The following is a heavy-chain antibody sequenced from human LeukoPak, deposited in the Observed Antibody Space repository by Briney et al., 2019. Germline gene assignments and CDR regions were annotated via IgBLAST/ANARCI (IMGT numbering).Heavy chain of an antibody. CDR3: ARDADFCSGTSCYDY. Sequence: ASVKVSCKASGYTFTSYGISWVRQAPGQGLEWMGWISAYNGNTNYAQKLQGRVTMTTDTSTSTAYMELRSLRSDDTAVYYCARDADFCSGTSCYDYWGQGTLVTVSS. CDR2: ISAYNGNT. CDR1: GYTFTSYG. J-gene: IGHJ4*02. V-gene: IGHV1-18*01. D-gene: IGHD2-2*01.